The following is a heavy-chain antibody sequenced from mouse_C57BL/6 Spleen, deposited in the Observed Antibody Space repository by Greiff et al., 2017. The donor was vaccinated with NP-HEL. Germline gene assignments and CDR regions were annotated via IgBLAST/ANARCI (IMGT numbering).Heavy chain of an antibody. V-gene: IGHV5-17*01. CDR3: ARKLRLYYAMDY. CDR2: ISSGSSTI. CDR1: GFTFSDYG. D-gene: IGHD3-2*02. J-gene: IGHJ4*01. Sequence: EVMLVESGGGLVKPGGSLKLSCAASGFTFSDYGMHWVRQAPEKGLEWVAYISSGSSTIYYADTVKGRFTISRDNAKNTLFLQMTSLRSEDTAMYYCARKLRLYYAMDYWGQGTSVTVSS.